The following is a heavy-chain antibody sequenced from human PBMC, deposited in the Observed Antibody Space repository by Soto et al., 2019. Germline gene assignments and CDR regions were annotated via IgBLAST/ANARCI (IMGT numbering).Heavy chain of an antibody. CDR2: IIPIFGTA. CDR1: GGTFSSYA. Sequence: SVKVSCKASGGTFSSYAISWVRQAPGQGLEWMGGIIPIFGTANYAQKFQGRVTITADESTSTAYMELSSLRSEDTAVYYCARSTYYYDSSGPHAFDIWGQGTMVTVSS. D-gene: IGHD3-22*01. J-gene: IGHJ3*02. CDR3: ARSTYYYDSSGPHAFDI. V-gene: IGHV1-69*13.